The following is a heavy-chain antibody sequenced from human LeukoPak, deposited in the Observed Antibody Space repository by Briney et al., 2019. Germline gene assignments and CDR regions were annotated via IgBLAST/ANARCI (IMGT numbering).Heavy chain of an antibody. J-gene: IGHJ1*01. V-gene: IGHV4-34*01. Sequence: SETLSLTCAVYGGSFSGYYWSWIRQPPGKGLEWIGEVNHSGSTNYNPSLKSRVTISVDTSKNHFSLKLSSVTAADTAVYYCARVGDSSGYYYGITEYFQHWGQGTLVTVSS. CDR1: GGSFSGYY. D-gene: IGHD3-22*01. CDR3: ARVGDSSGYYYGITEYFQH. CDR2: VNHSGST.